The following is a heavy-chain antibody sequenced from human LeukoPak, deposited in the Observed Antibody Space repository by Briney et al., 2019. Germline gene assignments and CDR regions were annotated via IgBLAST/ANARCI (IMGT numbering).Heavy chain of an antibody. CDR3: ARQQLVPSSWFDP. CDR2: IYYSGST. CDR1: GGSISSSSYY. J-gene: IGHJ5*02. Sequence: PSETLSLTCTVSGGSISSSSYYWGWIRQPPGKGLEWIGSIYYSGSTYYNPSLKSRVTISVDTSKNQFSLKLSSMTAADTAVYYCARQQLVPSSWFDPWGQGTLVTVSS. V-gene: IGHV4-39*01. D-gene: IGHD6-13*01.